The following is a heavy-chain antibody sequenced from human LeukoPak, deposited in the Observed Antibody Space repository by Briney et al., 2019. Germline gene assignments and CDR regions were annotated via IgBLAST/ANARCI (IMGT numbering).Heavy chain of an antibody. CDR3: AKDLVANEY. CDR1: GFTFSSYA. CDR2: ISGSGTNT. Sequence: PGGSLRLSCAASGFTFSSYAMSWVRQAPGKGLEWVSAISGSGTNTYYADSVKGRFTISRDNSKNTLCLEMNSLRAEDTAVYYCAKDLVANEYWGQGTLVTVSS. J-gene: IGHJ4*02. V-gene: IGHV3-23*01. D-gene: IGHD5-12*01.